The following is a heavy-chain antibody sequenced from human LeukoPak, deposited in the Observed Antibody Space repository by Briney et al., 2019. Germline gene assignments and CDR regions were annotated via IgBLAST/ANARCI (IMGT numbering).Heavy chain of an antibody. CDR1: GFPFSSYA. CDR3: AKGSLIMGSTSFDY. D-gene: IGHD1-26*01. J-gene: IGHJ4*02. Sequence: PGGSLRLSCAASGFPFSSYAMTWVRRAPGKGLEWVSGMSGSGGGIYYAGSVKGRFTISRDNSQNMLYLQMHSLRAEDTAEYFCAKGSLIMGSTSFDYWGQGILVTVSS. V-gene: IGHV3-23*01. CDR2: MSGSGGGI.